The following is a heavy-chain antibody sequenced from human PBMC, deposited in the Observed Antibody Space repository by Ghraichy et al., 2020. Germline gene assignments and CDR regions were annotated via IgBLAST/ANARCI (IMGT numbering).Heavy chain of an antibody. Sequence: SETLSLTCAVYGGSFSGYYWSWIRQPPGKGLEWIGEINHSGSTNYNPSLKSRVTISVDTSKNQFSPKLSSVTAADTAVYYCARGFGVVVPAATRWFDPWGQGTLVTVSS. V-gene: IGHV4-34*01. CDR3: ARGFGVVVPAATRWFDP. D-gene: IGHD2-2*01. J-gene: IGHJ5*02. CDR1: GGSFSGYY. CDR2: INHSGST.